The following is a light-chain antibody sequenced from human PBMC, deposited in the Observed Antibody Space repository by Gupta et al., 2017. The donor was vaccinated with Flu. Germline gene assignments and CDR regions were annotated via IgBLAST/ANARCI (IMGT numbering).Light chain of an antibody. CDR1: QSISTY. Sequence: DIQMTPSPSSLSASVGDRVTITCRASQSISTYLNWYQQKPGKAPKLLIYATSTLRSGVPSRFSGSGSGTDFTLTISSLQPEDFATYYCQQSYSTPPENTFGPGTKVDVK. V-gene: IGKV1-39*01. J-gene: IGKJ3*01. CDR2: ATS. CDR3: QQSYSTPPENT.